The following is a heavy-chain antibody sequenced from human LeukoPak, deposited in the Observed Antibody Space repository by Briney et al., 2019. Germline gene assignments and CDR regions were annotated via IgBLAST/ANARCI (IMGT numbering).Heavy chain of an antibody. V-gene: IGHV4-59*11. CDR1: GGSISTHY. CDR2: INGAYISDAGGT. J-gene: IGHJ4*02. Sequence: SETLSLTCDVSGGSISTHYWSWVRQPPGKALEWIGYINGAYISDAGGTKYTAALESRVTMSADSAKNQLYLKLSSVTAADTAVYYCARDGTGFLHLAFWGQGILVTVSS. D-gene: IGHD1-1*01. CDR3: ARDGTGFLHLAF.